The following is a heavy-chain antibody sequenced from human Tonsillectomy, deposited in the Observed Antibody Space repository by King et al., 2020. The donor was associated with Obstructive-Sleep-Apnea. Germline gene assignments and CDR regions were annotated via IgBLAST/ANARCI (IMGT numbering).Heavy chain of an antibody. J-gene: IGHJ4*02. Sequence: VQLVESGGGLVQPGGSLRLSCAASGFTFSSYWMSWVRQAPGKGLEWVANIKQDGSEKYYVDSVKGRFTISRDNAKNSLYLQMNSLRAEDTAVYYCARVGGSGSYYIHYFYYWGQGTLVTVSS. CDR1: GFTFSSYW. CDR3: ARVGGSGSYYIHYFYY. V-gene: IGHV3-7*03. D-gene: IGHD3-10*01. CDR2: IKQDGSEK.